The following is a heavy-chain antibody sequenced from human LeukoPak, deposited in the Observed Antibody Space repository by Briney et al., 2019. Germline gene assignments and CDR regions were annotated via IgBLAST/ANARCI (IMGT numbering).Heavy chain of an antibody. CDR3: ATSGSSGYGIDY. CDR2: IHNDGST. Sequence: GGSLRLSCAASGFVVSSNYMNWVRQAPGKGLEWVSFIHNDGSTFYADSVKGRFTISRDNAKNSLYLEMNSLRVEDTAVYYCATSGSSGYGIDYWGQGTLVAVSS. V-gene: IGHV3-53*01. J-gene: IGHJ4*02. D-gene: IGHD5-12*01. CDR1: GFVVSSNY.